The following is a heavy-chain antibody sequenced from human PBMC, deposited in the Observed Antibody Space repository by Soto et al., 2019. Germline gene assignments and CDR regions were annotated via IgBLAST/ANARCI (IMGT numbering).Heavy chain of an antibody. D-gene: IGHD3-22*01. V-gene: IGHV6-1*01. J-gene: IGHJ4*02. CDR3: AREATDSGSFDN. CDR1: GDSVSSNRAA. Sequence: SQTLPLTCAISGDSVSSNRAAWNWIRQSPSRGLEWLGRTYYRSKWYNDYAVSVKSRIIINGDTSKNQFSLQLTSVTPGDAAIYYCAREATDSGSFDNWGQGTLVTVSS. CDR2: TYYRSKWYN.